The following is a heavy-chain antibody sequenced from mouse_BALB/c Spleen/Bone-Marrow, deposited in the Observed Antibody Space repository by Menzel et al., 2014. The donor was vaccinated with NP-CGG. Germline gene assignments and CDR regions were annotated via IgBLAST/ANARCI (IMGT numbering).Heavy chain of an antibody. CDR1: GYTFTSYW. V-gene: IGHV1-7*01. Sequence: QVQLKESGAELAKPGASVKMSCKAPGYTFTSYWMHWVKQRPGQGLEWIGYINPSTGYTEYNQKFKDKATLTADKSSSTAYMQLSSLTSEDSAVYYCARGVRGYNGFAYWGQGTLVTVSA. CDR2: INPSTGYT. CDR3: ARGVRGYNGFAY. D-gene: IGHD2-2*01. J-gene: IGHJ3*01.